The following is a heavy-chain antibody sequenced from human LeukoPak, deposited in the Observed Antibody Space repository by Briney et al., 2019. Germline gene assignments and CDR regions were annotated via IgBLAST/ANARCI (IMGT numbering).Heavy chain of an antibody. D-gene: IGHD7-27*01. V-gene: IGHV1-69*13. CDR3: AKGGPTGDLRSPGRDF. Sequence: SVKVSCKASGGTFSSYAISWVRQAPGQGLEWMGGIIPIFGTANYAQKFQGRVTITADESTSTAYMELSSLRSEDTAVYYCAKGGPTGDLRSPGRDFWGQGTQVTVSS. J-gene: IGHJ4*02. CDR1: GGTFSSYA. CDR2: IIPIFGTA.